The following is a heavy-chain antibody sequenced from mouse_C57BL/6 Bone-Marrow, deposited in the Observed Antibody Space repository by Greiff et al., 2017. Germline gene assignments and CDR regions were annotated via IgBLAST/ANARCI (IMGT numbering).Heavy chain of an antibody. D-gene: IGHD2-2*01. CDR3: ARATMVTTDYAFDY. CDR2: IDPSDSYT. V-gene: IGHV1-69*01. Sequence: VQLQQSGAELVKPGASVKLSCKASGYTFTSYWMHWVKQRPGQGLEWIGEIDPSDSYTNYNQKFKGKSTLTVDKSSSTAYMQLSSLTSEDSAVYYGARATMVTTDYAFDYWGQGTSVTVSA. J-gene: IGHJ4*01. CDR1: GYTFTSYW.